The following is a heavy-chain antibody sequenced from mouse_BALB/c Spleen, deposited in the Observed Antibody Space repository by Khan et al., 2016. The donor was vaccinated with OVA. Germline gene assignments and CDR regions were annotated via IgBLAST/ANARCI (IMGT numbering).Heavy chain of an antibody. D-gene: IGHD1-1*01. V-gene: IGHV1S41*01. J-gene: IGHJ4*01. CDR2: IAPGSGID. Sequence: DLVKPGASVKLSCKASGYTFTSYWINWIKQRPGQGLEWIGRIAPGSGIDYYSEMFKGKATLTVDTSSSTAYIQVRSLSSEDSAVYFCARSNYYGTGLYAMDYWGQGTSVTVSS. CDR1: GYTFTSYW. CDR3: ARSNYYGTGLYAMDY.